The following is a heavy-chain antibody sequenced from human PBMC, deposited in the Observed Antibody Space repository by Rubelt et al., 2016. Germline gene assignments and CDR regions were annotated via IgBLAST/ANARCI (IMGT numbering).Heavy chain of an antibody. CDR2: LNPSGGSP. Sequence: QVQLVQSGAEVKKPGASVKVSCKASGYTFTSYYLHWVRQATGQGLEWMGILNPSGGSPSYAQKFQGRVTMTRDTSTSTVYMELSSLRSEDTAVYYCARNHYSSSWYLNPWGQGTLVTVSS. CDR3: ARNHYSSSWYLNP. J-gene: IGHJ5*02. CDR1: GYTFTSYY. V-gene: IGHV1-46*01. D-gene: IGHD6-13*01.